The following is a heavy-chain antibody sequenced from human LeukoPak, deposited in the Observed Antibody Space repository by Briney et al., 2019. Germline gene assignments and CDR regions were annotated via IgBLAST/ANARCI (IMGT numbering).Heavy chain of an antibody. J-gene: IGHJ3*02. V-gene: IGHV3-21*01. D-gene: IGHD3-22*01. CDR3: ARVISGYAFDI. CDR2: ISSSSSYI. Sequence: GGSLRPSCAASGFTFSSSAINWVRQAPGKGLEWVSSISSSSSYIYYADSVKGRFTISRDNAKNSLYLQMNSLRAEDTAVYYCARVISGYAFDIRGQGTMVTVSS. CDR1: GFTFSSSA.